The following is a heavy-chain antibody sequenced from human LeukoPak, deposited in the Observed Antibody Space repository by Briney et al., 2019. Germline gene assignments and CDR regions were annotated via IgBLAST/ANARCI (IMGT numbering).Heavy chain of an antibody. CDR1: GYTFTSYG. CDR3: ARAPSSSSLVREGEDY. CDR2: ISAYNGNT. Sequence: GASVKVSCKASGYTFTSYGINWVRQAPGQGLEWMGWISAYNGNTNYAQKLQGRVTMTTDTSTSTAYMELRSLRSDDTAVYYCARAPSSSSLVREGEDYWGQGTLVTVSS. D-gene: IGHD6-13*01. V-gene: IGHV1-18*01. J-gene: IGHJ4*02.